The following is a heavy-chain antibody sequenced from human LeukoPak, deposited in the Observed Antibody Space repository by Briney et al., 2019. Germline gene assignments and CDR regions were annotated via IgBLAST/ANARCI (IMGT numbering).Heavy chain of an antibody. CDR1: SYTFTRYG. CDR2: ISGSNGNT. V-gene: IGHV1-18*01. D-gene: IGHD6-13*01. CDR3: ARTLYIGAVPGGFDY. J-gene: IGHJ4*02. Sequence: GASVKVSCKASSYTFTRYGISWVRQAPGQGLEWMGWISGSNGNTNYAQKFQGRVSMTADTSTSTAYMELRSLRSDDTAVYYCARTLYIGAVPGGFDYWGQGTLITVSS.